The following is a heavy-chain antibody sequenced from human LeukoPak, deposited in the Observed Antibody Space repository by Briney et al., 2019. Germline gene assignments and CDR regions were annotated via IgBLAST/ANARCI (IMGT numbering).Heavy chain of an antibody. CDR2: IGVVGTFT. J-gene: IGHJ4*02. CDR1: GFTFSSYA. V-gene: IGHV3-23*01. CDR3: AKDLDYTTYEYYFDY. Sequence: PGGSLRLSCTASGFTFSSYAMNWVRQAPGKGLEWVSGIGVVGTFTYYADSVEGRFTIFRDNSSNTLYLQMLSLRADDTAVYYCAKDLDYTTYEYYFDYWGQGTLVTVST. D-gene: IGHD4-11*01.